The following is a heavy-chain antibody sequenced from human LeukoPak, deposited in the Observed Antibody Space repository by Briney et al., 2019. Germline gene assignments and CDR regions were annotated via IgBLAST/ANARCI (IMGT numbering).Heavy chain of an antibody. J-gene: IGHJ4*02. D-gene: IGHD3-10*01. CDR3: ARGFPPAH. CDR1: GFTFSSYV. Sequence: GALRLSCAASGFTFSSYVMNWVRQAPGKGLEWVSILYAGGTTSYTDSVKGRFTISRDSSKNTLYLQMQSLRAEDTAVYYCARGFPPAHWGQGTLVTVSS. CDR2: LYAGGTT. V-gene: IGHV3-53*01.